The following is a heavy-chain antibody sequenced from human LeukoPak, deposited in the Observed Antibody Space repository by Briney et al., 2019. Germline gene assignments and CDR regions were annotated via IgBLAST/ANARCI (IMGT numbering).Heavy chain of an antibody. CDR3: ARRAAGGYFDGLPKRYYFDY. Sequence: VASVKVSCKASGYTFTGYYMHWVRQAPGQGLEWMGWINPISGGTNYAQKFQGRVNMPRDTSISTAYMELSRLRSDDTTLYYCARRAAGGYFDGLPKRYYFDYWGQGTLVTVSS. CDR2: INPISGGT. J-gene: IGHJ4*02. CDR1: GYTFTGYY. D-gene: IGHD3-9*01. V-gene: IGHV1-2*02.